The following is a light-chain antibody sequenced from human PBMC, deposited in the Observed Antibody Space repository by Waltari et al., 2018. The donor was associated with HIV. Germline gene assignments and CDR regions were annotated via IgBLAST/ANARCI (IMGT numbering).Light chain of an antibody. V-gene: IGLV2-23*01. Sequence: QSALTQPASVSGSPGQSITISCTGTSSDVGSYNLVSWYQQHPGKAPKLMIYEGSQRPSGVSKRFSGSKSGSTASLTISGLQAEDEAGYYCCSYAGSSPVLFGGGTKLTVL. CDR1: SSDVGSYNL. CDR3: CSYAGSSPVL. CDR2: EGS. J-gene: IGLJ2*01.